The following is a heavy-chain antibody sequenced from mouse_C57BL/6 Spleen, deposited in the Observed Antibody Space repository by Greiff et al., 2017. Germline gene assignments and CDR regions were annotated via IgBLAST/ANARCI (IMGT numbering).Heavy chain of an antibody. D-gene: IGHD1-1*01. CDR3: ARGYYSSSQSGAMDY. J-gene: IGHJ4*01. V-gene: IGHV14-3*01. CDR2: IDPANGNT. CDR1: GFNIKNTY. Sequence: FQLQQSVAELVRPGASVKLSCTASGFNIKNTYMHWVKQRPEQGLEWIGRIDPANGNTKYAPKFQGKATITADTSSNTAYLQLNSLTSDDTAIYYCARGYYSSSQSGAMDYWGQRTSVTVSS.